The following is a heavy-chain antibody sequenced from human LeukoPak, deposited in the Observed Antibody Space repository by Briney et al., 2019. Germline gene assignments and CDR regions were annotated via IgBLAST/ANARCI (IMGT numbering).Heavy chain of an antibody. Sequence: SGGSLRLSCAASGFAFSDYAMSWVRQAPGKRLEWVSAVSASGASTYYADSVEGRFSISRENSKRTLYLQMNSLRAEDTAIYYCAKAGSRQLEDYWGQGTLVTISS. CDR3: AKAGSRQLEDY. D-gene: IGHD1-1*01. CDR2: VSASGAST. J-gene: IGHJ4*02. CDR1: GFAFSDYA. V-gene: IGHV3-23*01.